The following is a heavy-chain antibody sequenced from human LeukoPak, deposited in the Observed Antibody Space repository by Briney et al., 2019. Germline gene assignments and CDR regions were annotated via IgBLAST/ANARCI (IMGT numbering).Heavy chain of an antibody. CDR1: GYSFSHYG. CDR2: ISAYNGNT. D-gene: IGHD3-10*01. J-gene: IGHJ4*02. Sequence: GGSVKVSCKVSGYSFSHYGISWGGQAPGQGLEWMGWISAYNGNTNYAQKLQGRVTMTRDTSTSTVYMELRTLRSDDTAVYYCARRSGTYAFDYWGQGTLVTVSS. CDR3: ARRSGTYAFDY. V-gene: IGHV1-18*01.